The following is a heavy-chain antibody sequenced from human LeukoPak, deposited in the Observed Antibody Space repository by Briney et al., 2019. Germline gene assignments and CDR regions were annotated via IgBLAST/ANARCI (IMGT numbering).Heavy chain of an antibody. V-gene: IGHV3-23*01. CDR3: AKSRGSSWPHLQGY. Sequence: PGGTLRLSCAASGCTFSSYAMSWVRQAPGKGLEWVSAISGSGGSTYYADSVKGRFTISRDNSKNTLYLQMNSLRAEDTAVYYCAKSRGSSWPHLQGYWGQGTLVTVSS. CDR1: GCTFSSYA. J-gene: IGHJ4*02. D-gene: IGHD6-13*01. CDR2: ISGSGGST.